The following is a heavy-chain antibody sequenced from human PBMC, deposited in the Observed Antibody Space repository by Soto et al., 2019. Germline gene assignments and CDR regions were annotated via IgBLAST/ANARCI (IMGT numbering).Heavy chain of an antibody. V-gene: IGHV3-23*01. Sequence: GGSLRLSFGTSGFPFRNYAMSWVLQSGGKGLEGVSAIDGSGDSTYYADSVKGRFTPSRDNSGNTLYLQMDSLRAEDTAVYFCAKDRGWTYYFDDWGQGALVTVSS. J-gene: IGHJ4*02. D-gene: IGHD6-19*01. CDR1: GFPFRNYA. CDR3: AKDRGWTYYFDD. CDR2: IDGSGDST.